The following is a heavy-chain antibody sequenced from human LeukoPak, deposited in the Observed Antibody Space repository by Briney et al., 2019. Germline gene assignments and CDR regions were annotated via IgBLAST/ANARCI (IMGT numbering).Heavy chain of an antibody. CDR3: ARDIVVVPAARYYGMDV. D-gene: IGHD2-2*01. V-gene: IGHV3-7*01. J-gene: IGHJ6*02. CDR2: INGDGSEK. Sequence: GGSLRLSCVASGFDFGPYWMSWVRQAPGKGPEWVANINGDGSEKFYVNSVKGRFTISRDNAKNSLYLQMNSLRAEDTAVYYCARDIVVVPAARYYGMDVWGQGTTVTVSS. CDR1: GFDFGPYW.